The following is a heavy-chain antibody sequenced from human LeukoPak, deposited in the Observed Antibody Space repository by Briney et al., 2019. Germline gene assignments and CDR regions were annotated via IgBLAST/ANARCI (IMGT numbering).Heavy chain of an antibody. J-gene: IGHJ3*01. CDR2: IYYNEDT. CDR1: GVSIYSSTYY. D-gene: IGHD2-15*01. Sequence: SDTLSLTCSVSGVSIYSSTYYWAWIRQPPGKGLEFIGSIYYNEDTFHNPSLKSRLTISVDTSANLFSLRLTSVTAADTATYYCARQLAAGNDGFDVWGQGTVVTVSS. CDR3: ARQLAAGNDGFDV. V-gene: IGHV4-39*01.